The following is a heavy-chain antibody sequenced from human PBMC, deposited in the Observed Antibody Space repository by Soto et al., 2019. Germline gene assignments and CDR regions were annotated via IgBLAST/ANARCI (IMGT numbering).Heavy chain of an antibody. V-gene: IGHV1-69*08. J-gene: IGHJ6*03. CDR2: VIPLLDAA. D-gene: IGHD4-17*01. CDR3: ASGKSQMTKVRIGFYYYMAV. CDR1: GATFNDYT. Sequence: QVQLVQSGAEVKKPGFSVRISCAASGATFNDYTFTWVRRAPGQGLEWMGRVIPLLDAANYAEKFQDRVTITADRSTSTVYMELSGLKSEDSAIYYCASGKSQMTKVRIGFYYYMAVWGKGTTVTVSS.